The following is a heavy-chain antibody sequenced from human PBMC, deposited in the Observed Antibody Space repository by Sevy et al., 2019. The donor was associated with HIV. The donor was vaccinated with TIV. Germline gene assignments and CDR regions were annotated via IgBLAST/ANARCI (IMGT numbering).Heavy chain of an antibody. CDR1: GYSFTSYW. J-gene: IGHJ5*02. CDR3: AGLLPNYYESSGYRTNNWFDP. CDR2: IYPGDSDT. Sequence: GESLKISCKGSGYSFTSYWIGWVRQMPGKGLEWMGIIYPGDSDTRYNPSFQAQVTISADKSISTAFLPWSSLKASDPGIDYCAGLLPNYYESSGYRTNNWFDPWGQGTLVTVSS. V-gene: IGHV5-51*01. D-gene: IGHD3-22*01.